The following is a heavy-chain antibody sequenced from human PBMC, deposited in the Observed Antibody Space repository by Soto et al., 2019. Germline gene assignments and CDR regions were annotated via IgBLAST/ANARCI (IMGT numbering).Heavy chain of an antibody. CDR1: GYTFNSYD. CDR3: ARSPMRAYNWFDP. V-gene: IGHV1-18*01. CDR2: ISVYNGYT. J-gene: IGHJ5*02. Sequence: QVQLVQSGAEVKKPGASVKVSCKASGYTFNSYDITWVRQAPGQGLEWIGWISVYNGYTKYPHQVQGRVNMTTDTSTTTASLELRSLISDYEAVYYRARSPMRAYNWFDPWGQGTLVTVSS.